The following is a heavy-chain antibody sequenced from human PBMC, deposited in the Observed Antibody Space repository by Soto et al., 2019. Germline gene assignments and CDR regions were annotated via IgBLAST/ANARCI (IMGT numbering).Heavy chain of an antibody. CDR2: IYWNDDK. Sequence: QITLKESGPTLVKPTQTLTLTCTFSGFSLSTSGVGVGWIRQPPGKALEWLALIYWNDDKRYSPSLKSRLTITKDTSKNQVVLTMTNMDPVDTATYYCAHSPGIRFLNYFDYWGQGTLVTVSS. J-gene: IGHJ4*02. D-gene: IGHD3-3*01. V-gene: IGHV2-5*01. CDR3: AHSPGIRFLNYFDY. CDR1: GFSLSTSGVG.